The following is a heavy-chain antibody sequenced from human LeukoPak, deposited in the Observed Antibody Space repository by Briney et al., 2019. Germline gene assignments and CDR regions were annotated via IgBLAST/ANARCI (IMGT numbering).Heavy chain of an antibody. CDR2: INPNSGGT. CDR1: GYTFTSYG. D-gene: IGHD2-21*02. J-gene: IGHJ4*02. CDR3: ARDAYIYCGGDCYPDY. Sequence: ASVTVSRKASGYTFTSYGISWVRQAPGQGLEWMGWINPNSGGTNSAQKFQGRVTMTRDTSISTAYMELSRLRSDDTAVYYCARDAYIYCGGDCYPDYWGQGTLITVSS. V-gene: IGHV1-2*02.